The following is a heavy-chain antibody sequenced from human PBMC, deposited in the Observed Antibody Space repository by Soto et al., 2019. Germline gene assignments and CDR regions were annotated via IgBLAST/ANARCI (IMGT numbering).Heavy chain of an antibody. CDR1: GFTFSSYS. CDR3: ARDWGVEYSSSQEGSVYYGMDV. V-gene: IGHV3-48*02. D-gene: IGHD6-6*01. J-gene: IGHJ6*02. Sequence: PGGSLRLSCAASGFTFSSYSMNWVRQAPGKGLEWVSYISSSSSTIYYADSVKGRFTISRDNAKNSLYLQMNSLRDEDTAVYYCARDWGVEYSSSQEGSVYYGMDVWGQGTTVTVSS. CDR2: ISSSSSTI.